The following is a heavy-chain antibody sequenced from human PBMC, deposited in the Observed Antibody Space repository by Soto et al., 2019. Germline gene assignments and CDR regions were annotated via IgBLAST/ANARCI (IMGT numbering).Heavy chain of an antibody. V-gene: IGHV1-18*01. CDR2: ISPYTGDT. Sequence: QVQLVHSGDEMKKPGASVRVSCKASGYIFVNYGIAWVRQAPGQGLEWMGWISPYTGDTHSASKVQGRLTMTTDTSTSTDYMDLGSLTSDDTAVYYCAMVDNYVTPTPQDVWGQGTTVTVSS. CDR1: GYIFVNYG. CDR3: AMVDNYVTPTPQDV. D-gene: IGHD3-16*01. J-gene: IGHJ6*02.